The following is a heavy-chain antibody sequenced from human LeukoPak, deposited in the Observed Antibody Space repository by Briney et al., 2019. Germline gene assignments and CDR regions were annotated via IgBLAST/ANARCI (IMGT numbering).Heavy chain of an antibody. V-gene: IGHV3-30*18. CDR2: ISYDGSNK. CDR3: AKVYSSSWYGDY. J-gene: IGHJ4*02. D-gene: IGHD6-13*01. CDR1: GFTFSSYS. Sequence: PGGSLRLSCAASGFTFSSYSIHWVRQAPGKGLEWVAVISYDGSNKYYADSVKGRFTISRDNSKNTLYLEMNSLRTEDTAVYYCAKVYSSSWYGDYWGQGTLVTVSS.